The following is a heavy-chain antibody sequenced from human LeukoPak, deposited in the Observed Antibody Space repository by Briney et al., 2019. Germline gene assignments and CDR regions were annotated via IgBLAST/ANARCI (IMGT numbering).Heavy chain of an antibody. CDR2: ISAYNGNT. D-gene: IGHD3-16*02. V-gene: IGHV1-18*01. Sequence: ASVKVSCKASGYTFTSYGISWVRQAPGQGLEWMGWISAYNGNTNYAQKLQGRVTMTTDTSTSTAYMELRSLGSDDTAVYYCAREAGHDYVWGSYRYLDYWGQGTLVTVSS. CDR3: AREAGHDYVWGSYRYLDY. CDR1: GYTFTSYG. J-gene: IGHJ4*02.